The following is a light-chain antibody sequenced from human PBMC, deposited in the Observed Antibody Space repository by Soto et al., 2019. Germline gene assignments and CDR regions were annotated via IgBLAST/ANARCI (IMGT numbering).Light chain of an antibody. CDR3: QHLNTYPA. CDR2: TAS. CDR1: QGISTF. J-gene: IGKJ4*01. V-gene: IGKV1-9*01. Sequence: DIQLTQSPSFLSASVGDRVTITCRASQGISTFLAWYQQKPGKAPKLLIYTASTLQNGVPSRFSGSGSGTEFTLTISSLQPEDIATYYCQHLNTYPAFGGGTKVEIK.